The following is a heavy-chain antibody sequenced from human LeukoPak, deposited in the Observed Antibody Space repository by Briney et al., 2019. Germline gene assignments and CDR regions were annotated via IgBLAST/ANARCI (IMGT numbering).Heavy chain of an antibody. D-gene: IGHD6-19*01. CDR3: ARVGTVAGPHYYYYYGMDV. Sequence: SQTLSLTCAISGDSVSSNSAAWNWIRQSPSRGLEWLGRTYYRSKWYNDYAVSVKSRITINPDTSKNQFSLQLNSVTPEDTAVYYCARVGTVAGPHYYYYYGMDVWGQGTTVTVSS. V-gene: IGHV6-1*01. CDR2: TYYRSKWYN. J-gene: IGHJ6*02. CDR1: GDSVSSNSAA.